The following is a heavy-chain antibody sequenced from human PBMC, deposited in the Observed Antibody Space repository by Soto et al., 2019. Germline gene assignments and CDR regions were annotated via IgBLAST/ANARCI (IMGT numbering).Heavy chain of an antibody. CDR3: ARRLARGVIGWFDP. Sequence: SETLSLTCTVSGGSISSGTYYWGWIRQPPGKGLEWIGSRYYTGGTDYSPSLKSRVTISVDTSKNHFSLNLTSVTAADTAVYYCARRLARGVIGWFDPWGPGTMVPVFS. V-gene: IGHV4-39*02. CDR2: RYYTGGT. D-gene: IGHD3-10*01. J-gene: IGHJ5*02. CDR1: GGSISSGTYY.